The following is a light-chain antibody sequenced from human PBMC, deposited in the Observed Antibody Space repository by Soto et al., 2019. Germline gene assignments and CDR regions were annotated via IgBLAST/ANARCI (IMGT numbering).Light chain of an antibody. V-gene: IGLV6-57*04. CDR2: EDN. CDR3: QSYDSGAVV. CDR1: SGSIASNY. J-gene: IGLJ2*01. Sequence: NFMLTQPHSVSESPGKTVTISCTRSSGSIASNYVQWSQQRPGSAPTTVIYEDNQRPSGVPGRFSGSIDSSSNSASLTISGLRTEDEADYYCQSYDSGAVVFGGGTKVTVL.